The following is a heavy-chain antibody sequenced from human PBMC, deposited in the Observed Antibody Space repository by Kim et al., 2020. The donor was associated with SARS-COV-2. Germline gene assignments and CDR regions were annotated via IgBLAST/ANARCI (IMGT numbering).Heavy chain of an antibody. Sequence: GGSLRLSCIGSGFSFGDYAMTWVRQAPGKGLEWVAFIRSKAYGGTTEYAASVKGRFTISSDDSKNIAYLQMNSLKTEDTAVYYCLTYYDSDGYYFGAFDIWRQGTMVTVPS. J-gene: IGHJ3*02. V-gene: IGHV3-49*04. CDR3: LTYYDSDGYYFGAFDI. D-gene: IGHD3-22*01. CDR2: IRSKAYGGTT. CDR1: GFSFGDYA.